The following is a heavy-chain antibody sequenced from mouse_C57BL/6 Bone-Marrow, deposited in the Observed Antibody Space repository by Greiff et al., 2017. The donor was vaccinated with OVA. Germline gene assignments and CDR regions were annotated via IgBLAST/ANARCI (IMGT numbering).Heavy chain of an antibody. D-gene: IGHD2-4*01. CDR2: INPSSGYT. CDR3: ASTYYDYAYAMDY. J-gene: IGHJ4*01. Sequence: VKLVESGAELAKPGASVKLSCKASGYTFTSYWMHWVKQRPGQGLEWIGYINPSSGYTKYNQKFKDKATLTADKSSSTAYMQLSSLTYEDSAVYYCASTYYDYAYAMDYWGQGTSVTVSS. V-gene: IGHV1-7*01. CDR1: GYTFTSYW.